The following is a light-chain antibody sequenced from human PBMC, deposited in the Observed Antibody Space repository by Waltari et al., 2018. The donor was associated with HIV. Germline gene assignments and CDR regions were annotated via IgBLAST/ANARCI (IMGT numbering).Light chain of an antibody. J-gene: IGKJ2*01. CDR2: AAS. CDR1: QSVYSN. CDR3: QQYKNWPLYT. Sequence: EIVLTQSPATLSVSPGERATLSCRASQSVYSNLAWYQQKPGQAPRLLIYAASTRATGIPARFSGIGSGTDFTLTISSLLSEDFAVYYCQQYKNWPLYTFGQGTKLEIK. V-gene: IGKV3-15*01.